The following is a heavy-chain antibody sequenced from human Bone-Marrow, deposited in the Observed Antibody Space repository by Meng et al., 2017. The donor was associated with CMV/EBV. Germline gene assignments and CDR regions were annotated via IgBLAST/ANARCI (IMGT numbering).Heavy chain of an antibody. V-gene: IGHV3-23*03. CDR3: ALNLYSSSSGASG. Sequence: GESLKISCAASGFTFSSYAMSWVRQAPGKGLEWVSVIYSGGSSTYYADSVKGRFTISRDNSKNTLYLQMNSLRAEDTAVYYCALNLYSSSSGASGWGQGTLVTVSS. CDR1: GFTFSSYA. J-gene: IGHJ4*02. CDR2: IYSGGSST. D-gene: IGHD6-6*01.